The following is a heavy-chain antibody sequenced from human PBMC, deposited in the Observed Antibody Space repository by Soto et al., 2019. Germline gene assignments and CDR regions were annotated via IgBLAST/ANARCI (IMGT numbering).Heavy chain of an antibody. CDR1: GYTFTSYG. CDR2: ISAYNGNT. J-gene: IGHJ5*02. Sequence: QVQLVQSGAEVKKPGASVKVSCKASGYTFTSYGISWVRQAPGQGLEWMGWISAYNGNTNYAQKLQGRVTMTTGTSPSPGYIELRSLRSDDTAVYFCAGDPRIVVVVAATLGVPRFEPWGQGTLGTVSS. V-gene: IGHV1-18*01. CDR3: AGDPRIVVVVAATLGVPRFEP. D-gene: IGHD2-15*01.